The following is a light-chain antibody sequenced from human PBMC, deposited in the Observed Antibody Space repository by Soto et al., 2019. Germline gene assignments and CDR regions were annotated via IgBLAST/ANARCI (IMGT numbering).Light chain of an antibody. CDR1: PGISSW. V-gene: IGKV1-12*01. CDR2: AAS. Sequence: DLQMTQSPSSVSASVGDRVTSTCRARPGISSWLAWYQQKPGKAPTLLFYAASSVQSGVPSRFSGRGSGTDFTLTNRSLQPKDFAPYDCHQANSFPLTFGGRTKVEIK. CDR3: HQANSFPLT. J-gene: IGKJ4*01.